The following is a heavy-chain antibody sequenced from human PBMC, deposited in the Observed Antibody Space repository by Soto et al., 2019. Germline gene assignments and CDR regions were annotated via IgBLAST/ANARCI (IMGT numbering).Heavy chain of an antibody. CDR2: IHYSGST. CDR1: DGSVSIGTYY. CDR3: TRGGDAYKNGH. J-gene: IGHJ4*02. V-gene: IGHV4-61*01. D-gene: IGHD2-21*01. Sequence: SETLSLTCTVSDGSVSIGTYYWSWIRQPPGKGLEWIGFIHYSGSTNYNPSLKSRVTMSVDTSKNHFSLKLTSVNAADTAVYYCTRGGDAYKNGHWGQETLLTVSS.